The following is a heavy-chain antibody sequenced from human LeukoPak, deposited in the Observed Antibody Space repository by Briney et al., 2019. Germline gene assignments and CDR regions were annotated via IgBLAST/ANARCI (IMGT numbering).Heavy chain of an antibody. CDR2: IYYSGST. J-gene: IGHJ4*02. D-gene: IGHD6-13*01. CDR1: GGSVSSSRYY. CDR3: ARLDYSSSHYDS. Sequence: PSETLSLTCSVSGGSVSSSRYYWGWIRQPPGKGLEWIGSIYYSGSTYHNPSLKSRVTMSVDTSKNQFSLTLTSVTAPDTAIYYCARLDYSSSHYDSWGQGTLVTVSS. V-gene: IGHV4-39*01.